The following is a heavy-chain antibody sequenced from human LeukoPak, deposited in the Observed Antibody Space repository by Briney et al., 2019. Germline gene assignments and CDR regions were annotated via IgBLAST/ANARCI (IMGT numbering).Heavy chain of an antibody. J-gene: IGHJ3*01. Sequence: PGGSLRLSCVGSGFSFNTNAIHWVRQAPGKGLEYVSGISNTGGGTHFANSVKGRFTISRDNSKSTVYLQMGGLRADDTAVYYCARGRTTVVNGGAFDVWGQGTLVTVSS. CDR2: ISNTGGGT. D-gene: IGHD4-23*01. CDR1: GFSFNTNA. CDR3: ARGRTTVVNGGAFDV. V-gene: IGHV3-64*01.